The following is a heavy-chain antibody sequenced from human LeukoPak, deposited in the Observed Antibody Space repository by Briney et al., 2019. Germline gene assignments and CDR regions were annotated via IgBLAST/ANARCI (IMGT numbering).Heavy chain of an antibody. D-gene: IGHD4-23*01. CDR3: ARDAPTTVVTPVCYFDY. Sequence: SQTLSLTCAISGDSVSSNSAAWNWIRQSPSRGLEWLGRTYYRSKWYNDYAVSVKSRITINPDTSKNQFSLQLNSVTPEDTAVYYCARDAPTTVVTPVCYFDYWGQGTLVTVSS. CDR2: TYYRSKWYN. CDR1: GDSVSSNSAA. J-gene: IGHJ4*02. V-gene: IGHV6-1*01.